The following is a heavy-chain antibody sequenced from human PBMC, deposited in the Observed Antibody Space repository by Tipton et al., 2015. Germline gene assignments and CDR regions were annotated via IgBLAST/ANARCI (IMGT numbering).Heavy chain of an antibody. Sequence: TLSLTCTVSGGSISSSSYYWGWIRQPPGKGLEWIGSIYYSGSTYFNPSLKSRVTISVDTTKNQFSLNLTSVTAADTAVYYCARYGLLSYSDLDVWGQGTTVTVSS. V-gene: IGHV4-39*01. CDR2: IYYSGST. D-gene: IGHD3-3*01. CDR1: GGSISSSSYY. J-gene: IGHJ6*02. CDR3: ARYGLLSYSDLDV.